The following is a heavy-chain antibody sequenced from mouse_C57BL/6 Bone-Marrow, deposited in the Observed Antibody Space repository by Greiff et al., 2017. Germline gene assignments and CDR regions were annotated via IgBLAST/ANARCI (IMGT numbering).Heavy chain of an antibody. CDR1: GFNIKDDY. D-gene: IGHD1-1*01. CDR2: IDPENGDT. CDR3: TDYYGSSGAY. J-gene: IGHJ3*01. V-gene: IGHV14-4*01. Sequence: EVQLQQSRAELVRPGASVKLSCTASGFNIKDDYMHWVKQRPEQGLEWIGWIDPENGDTEYASKFQGKATITADTSSNTAYLQLSRLTSEDTAVYYCTDYYGSSGAYWGQGTLVTVSA.